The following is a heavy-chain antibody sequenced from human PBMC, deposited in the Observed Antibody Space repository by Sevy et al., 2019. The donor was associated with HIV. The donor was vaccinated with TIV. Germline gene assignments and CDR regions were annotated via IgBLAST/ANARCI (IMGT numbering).Heavy chain of an antibody. CDR2: ISWNSGSI. CDR1: GFTFDDYA. Sequence: SLKISCAASGFTFDDYAMHWVRQAPGKGLEWVSGISWNSGSIGYADSVKGRFTISRDNAKNSLYLQMNSLRAEDTALYYCAKDQGPKYYDFWSGYYIGGDYYYYGMDVWGQGTTVTVSS. V-gene: IGHV3-9*01. J-gene: IGHJ6*02. CDR3: AKDQGPKYYDFWSGYYIGGDYYYYGMDV. D-gene: IGHD3-3*01.